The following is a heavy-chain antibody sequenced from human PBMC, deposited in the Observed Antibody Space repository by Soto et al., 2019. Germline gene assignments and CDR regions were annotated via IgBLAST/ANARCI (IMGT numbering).Heavy chain of an antibody. CDR3: ARDRSVAGERYAFDI. CDR1: GYTFTSYG. CDR2: ISAYNGNT. V-gene: IGHV1-18*04. J-gene: IGHJ3*02. D-gene: IGHD6-19*01. Sequence: ASVKVSCKASGYTFTSYGISWVRQAPGQGLEWMGWISAYNGNTNYAQKLQGRVTMTTDTSTSTAYMELRRLRSDATAVYYCARDRSVAGERYAFDIWGQGTMVTVSS.